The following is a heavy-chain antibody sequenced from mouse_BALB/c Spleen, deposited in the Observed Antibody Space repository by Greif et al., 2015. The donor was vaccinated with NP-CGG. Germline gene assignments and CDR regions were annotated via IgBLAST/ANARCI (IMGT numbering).Heavy chain of an antibody. J-gene: IGHJ4*01. V-gene: IGHV5-4*02. Sequence: EVMLVESGGGLVKPGGSLKLSCAASGFTFSDYYMYWVRQTPEKRLEWVATISDGGSYTYYPDSVKGRFTISRDNAKNNLYLQMSSLKSEDTAMYYCARDMITTGYAMDYCGQGTSVTVSS. CDR1: GFTFSDYY. D-gene: IGHD2-4*01. CDR2: ISDGGSYT. CDR3: ARDMITTGYAMDY.